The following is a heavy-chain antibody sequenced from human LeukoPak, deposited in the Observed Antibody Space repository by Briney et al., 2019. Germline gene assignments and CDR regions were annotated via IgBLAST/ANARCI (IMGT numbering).Heavy chain of an antibody. CDR3: ARPTNPSYYCDSSGYFDY. CDR2: INPSGGST. CDR1: GYTFTSYY. D-gene: IGHD3-22*01. J-gene: IGHJ4*02. V-gene: IGHV1-46*01. Sequence: ASVKVSCKASGYTFTSYYMHWVRQAPGQGLEWMGIINPSGGSTSYAQKFQGRVTMTRDTSTSTVYMELSSLRSEDTAVYYCARPTNPSYYCDSSGYFDYWGQGTLVTVSS.